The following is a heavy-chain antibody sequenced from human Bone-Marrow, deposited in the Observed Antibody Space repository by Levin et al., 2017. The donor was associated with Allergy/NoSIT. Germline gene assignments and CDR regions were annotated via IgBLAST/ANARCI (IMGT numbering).Heavy chain of an antibody. CDR2: VASGGST. CDR3: ARGTSESGTGSRRSYFFDT. Sequence: NPSETLSLTCSVSGGSVSSGDFYWTWIRQPPGQAPEWVGYVASGGSTYYNPSLLSRLRLSLDTSKNHFSLRLNSVTAADTAKYFCARGTSESGTGSRRSYFFDTWGQGSLVVVSS. J-gene: IGHJ4*02. V-gene: IGHV4-30-4*01. D-gene: IGHD1-26*01. CDR1: GGSVSSGDFY.